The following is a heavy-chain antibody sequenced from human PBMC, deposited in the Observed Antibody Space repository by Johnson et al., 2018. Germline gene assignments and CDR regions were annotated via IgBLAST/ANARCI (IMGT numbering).Heavy chain of an antibody. V-gene: IGHV1-58*01. CDR3: ASERQIVVVVAAGSGYYGMDV. Sequence: QLVQSGPEVEKPGTSVKVSCKASGFTFNNSAVQWVRQARGQRLEWVGWIVVGSGNTNYAQKFQERVTITRDMSTSTAYMELSRLRSEDTAVYYCASERQIVVVVAAGSGYYGMDVWGQGTTVTVSS. CDR1: GFTFNNSA. CDR2: IVVGSGNT. J-gene: IGHJ6*02. D-gene: IGHD2-15*01.